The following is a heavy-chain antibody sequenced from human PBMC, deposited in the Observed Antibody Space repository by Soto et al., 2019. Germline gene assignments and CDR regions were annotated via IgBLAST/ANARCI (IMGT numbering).Heavy chain of an antibody. CDR1: GFTFSSYS. D-gene: IGHD3-22*01. Sequence: GGSLRLSCAASGFTFSSYSLNWVRQAPGKGLEWVSYITSSGTTVYYADSVRGRFTISRDNAKNSLYLQMNSLRDDDTAVYYSARPPFGISGYYFYFDYWGQGTLVTVSS. J-gene: IGHJ4*02. V-gene: IGHV3-48*02. CDR2: ITSSGTTV. CDR3: ARPPFGISGYYFYFDY.